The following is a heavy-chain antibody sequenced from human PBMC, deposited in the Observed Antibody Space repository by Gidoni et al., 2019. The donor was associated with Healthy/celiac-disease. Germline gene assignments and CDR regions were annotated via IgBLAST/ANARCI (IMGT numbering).Heavy chain of an antibody. J-gene: IGHJ4*02. V-gene: IGHV1-2*02. D-gene: IGHD4-17*01. CDR1: GYTFTGYS. CDR3: ARPEVGRMTTVTAAFDY. CDR2: INPNSGGT. Sequence: QVQLVQSGAEVKKPGASVKVSCKASGYTFTGYSMHWVRQAPGQGLEWMGWINPNSGGTNYAQKFQGRVTMTRDTSISTAYMELSRLRSDDTAVYYCARPEVGRMTTVTAAFDYWGQGTLVTVSS.